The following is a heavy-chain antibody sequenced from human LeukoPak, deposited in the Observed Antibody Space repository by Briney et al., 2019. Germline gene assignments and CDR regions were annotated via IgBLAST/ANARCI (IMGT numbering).Heavy chain of an antibody. J-gene: IGHJ4*02. CDR2: IKQEGSEK. V-gene: IGHV3-7*01. CDR3: ARDWAYSGSLDY. CDR1: GFTVSSNY. D-gene: IGHD1-26*01. Sequence: GGSLRLSCAASGFTVSSNYMSWVRQAPVKGLEWVANIKQEGSEKYYVDSVKGRFTISRDDAKNSLYLQMNSLRAEDTAVYYCARDWAYSGSLDYWGQGTLVTVSS.